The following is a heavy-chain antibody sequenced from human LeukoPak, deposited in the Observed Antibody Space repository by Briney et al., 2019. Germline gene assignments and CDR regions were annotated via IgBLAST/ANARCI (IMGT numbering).Heavy chain of an antibody. CDR2: INSDGSST. CDR3: AREAAVGSKLDAFDI. Sequence: GGSLRLSCAASGFTFSSYWMHWVRQAPGKGLVWVSRINSDGSSTSYADSVKGRFTISRDNAKNTLYLQMNSLRAEDTAVYYCAREAAVGSKLDAFDIWGQGTMVTVSS. D-gene: IGHD6-13*01. V-gene: IGHV3-74*01. J-gene: IGHJ3*02. CDR1: GFTFSSYW.